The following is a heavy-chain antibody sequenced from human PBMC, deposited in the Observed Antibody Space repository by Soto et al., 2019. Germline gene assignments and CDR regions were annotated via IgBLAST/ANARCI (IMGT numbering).Heavy chain of an antibody. CDR3: ARHKTKHNWFDP. CDR2: IYYSGST. Sequence: SETLSLTCTVSGGSISSGGYYWSWILQHPGKGLEWIGYIYYSGSTYYNPSLKSRVTISVDTSKNQFSLKLSSVTAADTAVYYCARHKTKHNWFDPWGQGTLVTVSS. D-gene: IGHD2-8*01. CDR1: GGSISSGGYY. J-gene: IGHJ5*02. V-gene: IGHV4-31*03.